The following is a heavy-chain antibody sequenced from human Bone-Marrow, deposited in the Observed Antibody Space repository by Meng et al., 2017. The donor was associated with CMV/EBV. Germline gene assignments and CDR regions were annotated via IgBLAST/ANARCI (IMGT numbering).Heavy chain of an antibody. CDR2: IYYSGST. CDR3: ARVSGLELGEVWFDP. J-gene: IGHJ5*02. D-gene: IGHD1-7*01. V-gene: IGHV4-30-4*08. CDR1: GGSISSGDYY. Sequence: QVQLQEARPGLVKPSQTLSLTCTVSGGSISSGDYYWSWIRQPPGKGLEWIGYIYYSGSTYYNPSLKSRVTISVDTSKNQFSLKLSSVTAADTAVYYCARVSGLELGEVWFDPWGQGTLVTGSS.